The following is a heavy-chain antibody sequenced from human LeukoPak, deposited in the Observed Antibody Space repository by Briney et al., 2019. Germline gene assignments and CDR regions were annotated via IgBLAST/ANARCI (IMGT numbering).Heavy chain of an antibody. CDR3: AKQYYDGSGSNPRPRSDYMDV. D-gene: IGHD3-10*01. V-gene: IGHV5-51*01. Sequence: GESLKISGKGSEYRFTSYGIAWAGQMPGKGLEWMEIIYPGDSDTSYSTYFQDPVTIPADKSSSTSYLQWSIRKASDTARYYCAKQYYDGSGSNPRPRSDYMDVWGKGTTVTVSS. J-gene: IGHJ6*03. CDR1: EYRFTSYG. CDR2: IYPGDSDT.